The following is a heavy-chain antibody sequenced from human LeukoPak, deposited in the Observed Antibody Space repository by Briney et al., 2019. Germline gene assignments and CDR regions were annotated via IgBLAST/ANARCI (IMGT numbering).Heavy chain of an antibody. D-gene: IGHD2-2*01. CDR1: GFTFSSCA. J-gene: IGHJ4*02. Sequence: GGSLRLSCAASGFTFSSCAMSWVRQAPGKGLEWVSAISGSGGSTYYADSVKGRFTISRDNSKNTLYLQMNSLRAEDTAVYYCANLLSGSTRPPWDYWGQGTLVTVSS. CDR3: ANLLSGSTRPPWDY. V-gene: IGHV3-23*01. CDR2: ISGSGGST.